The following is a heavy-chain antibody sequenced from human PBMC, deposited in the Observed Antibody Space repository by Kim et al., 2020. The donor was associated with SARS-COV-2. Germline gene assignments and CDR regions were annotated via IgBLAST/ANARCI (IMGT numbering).Heavy chain of an antibody. Sequence: GGSLRLSCAASGFTFSNAWMSWVRQAPGKGLEWVGRIKSKTDGGTTDYAAPVKGRFTIPRDDSKNTLYLQMNSLKTEDTAVYYCTTEWVGATAYYYGMDVWGQGTTVTVS. V-gene: IGHV3-15*01. CDR1: GFTFSNAW. D-gene: IGHD1-26*01. CDR2: IKSKTDGGTT. CDR3: TTEWVGATAYYYGMDV. J-gene: IGHJ6*02.